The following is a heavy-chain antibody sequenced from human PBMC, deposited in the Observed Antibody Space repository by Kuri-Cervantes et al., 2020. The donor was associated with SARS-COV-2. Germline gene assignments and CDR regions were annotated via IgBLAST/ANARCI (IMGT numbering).Heavy chain of an antibody. CDR3: ARGPSSGWYYYYGMDV. CDR2: INHSGST. CDR1: GGSFSGYY. D-gene: IGHD6-19*01. Sequence: SETLSLTCAVYGGSFSGYYWSWIRQPPGKGLEWIGEINHSGSTNYNPSLKSRVTISVDTSRNQFSLKLSSVTAADTAVYYCARGPSSGWYYYYGMDVWGQGTMVTVSS. V-gene: IGHV4-34*01. J-gene: IGHJ6*02.